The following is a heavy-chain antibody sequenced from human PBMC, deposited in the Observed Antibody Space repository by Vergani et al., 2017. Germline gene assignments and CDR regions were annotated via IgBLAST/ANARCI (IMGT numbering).Heavy chain of an antibody. V-gene: IGHV3-15*01. J-gene: IGHJ4*02. CDR3: TTSEWLFFDY. Sequence: VQLQQWGGGLLKPSETLSLTCVVNGGSFTSYHWTWIRQSPGEGLEWVGRIKSKTDGGTTDYAAPVKGRFTISRDDSKNTLYLQMNSLKTEDTAVYYCTTSEWLFFDYWGQGTLVTVSS. CDR1: GGSFTSYH. D-gene: IGHD3-3*01. CDR2: IKSKTDGGTT.